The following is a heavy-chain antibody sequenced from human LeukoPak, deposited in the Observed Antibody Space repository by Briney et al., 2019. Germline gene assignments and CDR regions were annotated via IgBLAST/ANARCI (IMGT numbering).Heavy chain of an antibody. CDR3: AKVNGRQCSGGSCQGGWFDP. V-gene: IGHV3-30*18. D-gene: IGHD2-15*01. J-gene: IGHJ5*02. CDR1: GFTFSYAW. CDR2: ISYDGSNK. Sequence: GGSLRLSCAASGFTFSYAWMSWVRQAPGKGLEWVAVISYDGSNKYYADSVKGRFTISRDNSKNTLYLQMNSLRAEDTAVYYCAKVNGRQCSGGSCQGGWFDPWGQGTLVTVSS.